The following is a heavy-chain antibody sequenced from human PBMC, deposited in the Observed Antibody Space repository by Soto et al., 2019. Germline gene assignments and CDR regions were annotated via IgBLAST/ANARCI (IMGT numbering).Heavy chain of an antibody. CDR1: GFTFSSYS. D-gene: IGHD1-26*01. V-gene: IGHV3-21*01. Sequence: PGGSLRLSCAASGFTFSSYSMNWVRQAPGKGLEWVSSISSSSSYIYYADSVKGRFTISRDNAKNSLYLQMNSLRAEDTAVYYCAREPGSYYYYYGMDVWGQGTTVTVSS. CDR2: ISSSSSYI. CDR3: AREPGSYYYYYGMDV. J-gene: IGHJ6*02.